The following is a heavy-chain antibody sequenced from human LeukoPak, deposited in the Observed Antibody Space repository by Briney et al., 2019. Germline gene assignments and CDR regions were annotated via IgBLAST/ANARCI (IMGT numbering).Heavy chain of an antibody. CDR2: ISYDGSNK. CDR3: ARGTPYSSGWYRYGVDY. CDR1: GFTFSSYA. D-gene: IGHD6-19*01. Sequence: GGSLRLSCAASGFTFSSYAMHWVRQAPGKGLEWVAVISYDGSNKYYADSVKGRFTISRDNSKNTLYLQMNSLRAEDTAVYYCARGTPYSSGWYRYGVDYWGQGTLVTVSS. V-gene: IGHV3-30-3*01. J-gene: IGHJ4*02.